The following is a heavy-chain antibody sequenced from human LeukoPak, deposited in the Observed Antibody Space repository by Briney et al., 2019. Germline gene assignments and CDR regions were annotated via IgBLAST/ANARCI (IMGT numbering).Heavy chain of an antibody. CDR2: IGTAGDP. D-gene: IGHD3-10*01. CDR3: ARSGYYYGSGSYSPYYYGMDV. J-gene: IGHJ6*04. Sequence: GGSLRLSCAASGFTFSSYSMNWVRQATGKGLEWVSAIGTAGDPYYPGSVKGRFTISREDAKNSLYLQMNSLRAGDTAVYYCARSGYYYGSGSYSPYYYGMDVWGKGTTVTVSS. V-gene: IGHV3-13*05. CDR1: GFTFSSYS.